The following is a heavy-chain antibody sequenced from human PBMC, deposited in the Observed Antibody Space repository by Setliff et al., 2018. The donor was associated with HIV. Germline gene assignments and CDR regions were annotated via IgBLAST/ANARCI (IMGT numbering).Heavy chain of an antibody. Sequence: PSETLSLTCTVSGDSFSGYYWSWIRQTPGKGLEWIGYIHTSGSTNYNASLKSRVTISVDTSKNQFSLNLSSVTAADTAVYYCSRAKTIGVFAVFFDPWGQGRPVTVSS. CDR3: SRAKTIGVFAVFFDP. CDR2: IHTSGST. V-gene: IGHV4-4*08. CDR1: GDSFSGYY. J-gene: IGHJ5*02. D-gene: IGHD3-16*02.